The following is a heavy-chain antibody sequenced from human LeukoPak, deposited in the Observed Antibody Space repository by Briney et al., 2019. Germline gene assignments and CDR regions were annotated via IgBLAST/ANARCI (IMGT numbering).Heavy chain of an antibody. J-gene: IGHJ4*02. CDR2: ISESGDVT. CDR1: GFTFSNYP. D-gene: IGHD6-6*01. V-gene: IGHV3-23*01. Sequence: PGGSLRLSCEASGFTFSNYPMSWVRQAPGRGLEWVSVISESGDVTHYADAMKGRFTISRDNAKNTLNLQMNSLRAEDTAIYYCARDSSHYLGSSDYWGQGILVTVSS. CDR3: ARDSSHYLGSSDY.